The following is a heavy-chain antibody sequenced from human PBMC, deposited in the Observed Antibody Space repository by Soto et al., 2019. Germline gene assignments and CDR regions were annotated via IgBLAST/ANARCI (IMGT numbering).Heavy chain of an antibody. J-gene: IGHJ6*02. CDR3: ARDGYCTNGVCYRDYYYGMDV. CDR1: GGSISSYY. CDR2: IYYSGST. D-gene: IGHD2-8*01. V-gene: IGHV4-59*01. Sequence: SETLSLTCTVSGGSISSYYWSWIRQPPGKGLEWIGYIYYSGSTNYNPSLKSRVTISVDTSKNQFSLKLSSVTAADTAVYYSARDGYCTNGVCYRDYYYGMDVWGQGTTVTVSS.